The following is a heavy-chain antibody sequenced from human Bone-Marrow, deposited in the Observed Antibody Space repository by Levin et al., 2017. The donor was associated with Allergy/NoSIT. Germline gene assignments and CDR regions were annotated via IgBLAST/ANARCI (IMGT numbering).Heavy chain of an antibody. V-gene: IGHV3-30*03. Sequence: HTGGSLRLSCEASGFKLSSYGMHWVRQAPGKGLEWVAVISHDGSDIYYGDSVKGRLTISRDLSRNTLYLQMNSLRAEDTAVYYCAREFYNVGTYGYSGYYYSGVDVWGQGTTVTVSS. CDR3: AREFYNVGTYGYSGYYYSGVDV. CDR2: ISHDGSDI. D-gene: IGHD5-18*01. J-gene: IGHJ6*02. CDR1: GFKLSSYG.